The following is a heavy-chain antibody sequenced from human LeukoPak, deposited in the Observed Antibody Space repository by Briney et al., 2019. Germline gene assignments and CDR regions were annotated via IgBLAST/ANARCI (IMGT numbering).Heavy chain of an antibody. Sequence: SETLSLTCAVYGGSFSGYYWSWIRQPPGKGLEWIGEINHSGSTNYNPSLKSRVTISVDTSKNRFSLKLSSVTAEDTAVYYIARGMCFWGGYVVYWGQGTLVTVSS. CDR3: ARGMCFWGGYVVY. CDR2: INHSGST. J-gene: IGHJ4*02. V-gene: IGHV4-34*01. CDR1: GGSFSGYY. D-gene: IGHD3-3*01.